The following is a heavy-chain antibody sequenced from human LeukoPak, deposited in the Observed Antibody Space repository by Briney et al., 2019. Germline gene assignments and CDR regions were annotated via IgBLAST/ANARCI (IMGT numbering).Heavy chain of an antibody. J-gene: IGHJ5*02. CDR2: IDYSGSTFYSGST. Sequence: PSQTLSLTCTVSGGSISSGGYYWSWIRQHPGKGLEWIGYIDYSGSTFYSGSTYYNPSLKSRVTLSVDTSKNQFSPKLSSVTAADTAVYYCARAPPHVRWFDPWGQGTLVTVSS. V-gene: IGHV4-31*03. CDR3: ARAPPHVRWFDP. CDR1: GGSISSGGYY.